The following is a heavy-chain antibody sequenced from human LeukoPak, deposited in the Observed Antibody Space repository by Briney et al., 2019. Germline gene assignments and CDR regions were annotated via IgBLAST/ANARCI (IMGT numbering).Heavy chain of an antibody. Sequence: GASVKVSCKVSGYTLTELSMHWVRQAPREGLEWMGGFDPEDGETIYAQKFQGRVTMTEDTSTDTAYMELSSLRSEDTAVYYCTLWFGISVGMDVWGQGTTVTVSS. CDR2: FDPEDGET. D-gene: IGHD3-10*01. J-gene: IGHJ6*02. CDR3: TLWFGISVGMDV. V-gene: IGHV1-24*01. CDR1: GYTLTELS.